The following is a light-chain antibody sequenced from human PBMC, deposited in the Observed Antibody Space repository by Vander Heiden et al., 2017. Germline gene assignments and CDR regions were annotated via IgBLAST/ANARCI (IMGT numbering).Light chain of an antibody. V-gene: IGKV3-20*01. CDR3: QQYDSTQIT. J-gene: IGKJ5*01. CDR2: GAS. Sequence: EIVWTQSPDPLSLSLGEGATLTSSARQSVNSNYLAWYQQKVGQAPRLVISGASSRAAGIPDRFSASGSGTDFTLTIRRLEPEDFAVYFCQQYDSTQITFGQGTRLEI. CDR1: QSVNSNY.